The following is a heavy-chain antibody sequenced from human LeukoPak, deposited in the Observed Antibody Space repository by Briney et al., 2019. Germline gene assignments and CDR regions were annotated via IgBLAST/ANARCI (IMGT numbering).Heavy chain of an antibody. Sequence: PGGSLRLSCAASGFTVSSNYMSWVRQAPGKGLEWVSVIYSSGSTYYADSVKGRFTISRDNSKNTLYLQMNSLRAEDTAVYYCARGFPGAPTDYWGQGTLVTVSS. V-gene: IGHV3-53*01. J-gene: IGHJ4*02. CDR2: IYSSGST. D-gene: IGHD3-10*01. CDR3: ARGFPGAPTDY. CDR1: GFTVSSNY.